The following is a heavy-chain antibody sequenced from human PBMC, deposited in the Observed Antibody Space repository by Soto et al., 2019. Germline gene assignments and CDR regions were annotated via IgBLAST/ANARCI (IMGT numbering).Heavy chain of an antibody. V-gene: IGHV3-30*18. CDR1: GFTFISYG. D-gene: IGHD4-17*01. Sequence: GGSLRLSCAASGFTFISYGMHWVRQAPGKGLEWVAVISYDGSNKYYADSVKGRFTISRDNSKNTLYLQMNSLRAEDTAVYYCAKGLYGDYERYWGQGTLVTVSS. CDR3: AKGLYGDYERY. J-gene: IGHJ4*02. CDR2: ISYDGSNK.